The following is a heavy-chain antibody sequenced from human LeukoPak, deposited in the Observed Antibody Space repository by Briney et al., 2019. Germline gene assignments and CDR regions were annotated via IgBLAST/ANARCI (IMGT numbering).Heavy chain of an antibody. CDR2: IYRSGAT. CDR3: ARNAGYSDLNY. V-gene: IGHV4/OR15-8*01. D-gene: IGHD3-22*01. J-gene: IGHJ4*02. CDR1: GDSFSSNNY. Sequence: PSETLSLTCNVSGDSFSSNNYWTWVRQPPGKGLEWIGEIYRSGATNYNPSLRSRVTVSLDKSKNQFSLRLNSVTAADTAIYYCARNAGYSDLNYWGQGVLVTVSS.